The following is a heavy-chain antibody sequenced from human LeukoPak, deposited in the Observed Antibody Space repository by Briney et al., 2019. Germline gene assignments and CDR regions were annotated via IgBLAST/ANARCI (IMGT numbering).Heavy chain of an antibody. CDR3: AKDLHEIAADY. Sequence: GGSLRLSCAASGFTFSSFWMHRVRQAPGKGLVWVARIKGDGITTNYADPAKGRFTVSRDNAKNTVYLQMNSLRAEDTAVYYCAKDLHEIAADYWGQGTLVTVAS. CDR1: GFTFSSFW. D-gene: IGHD2-21*01. V-gene: IGHV3-74*01. CDR2: IKGDGITT. J-gene: IGHJ4*02.